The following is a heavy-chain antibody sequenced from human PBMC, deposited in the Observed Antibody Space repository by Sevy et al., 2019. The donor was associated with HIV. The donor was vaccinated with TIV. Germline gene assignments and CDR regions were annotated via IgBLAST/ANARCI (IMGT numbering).Heavy chain of an antibody. D-gene: IGHD1-7*01. Sequence: SETLSLTCGAYGGSFIGYHWSWIRQPPGKGLEWIAEVSHSGGTKYNPSLKNRVTISLDTSKNQLYLKLSTVTAADTAVYYCARPGLRTYYFYGMDVWGQGTTVTVSS. CDR3: ARPGLRTYYFYGMDV. CDR1: GGSFIGYH. V-gene: IGHV4-34*01. J-gene: IGHJ6*02. CDR2: VSHSGGT.